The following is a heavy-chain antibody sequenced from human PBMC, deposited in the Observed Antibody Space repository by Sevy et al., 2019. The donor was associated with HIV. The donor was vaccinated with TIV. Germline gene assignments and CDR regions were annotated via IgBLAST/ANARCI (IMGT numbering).Heavy chain of an antibody. J-gene: IGHJ6*02. Sequence: GGSVRLSCAASGFTFSTYAMSWVRQAPGKGLEWVSVISGSGGDTYYADSVKGRFTISRDNSKKTLYLQMNSLRAEDTAVYYCAKDAYYYDSSGYSMSQWYYGMDVWGQGTTVTVSS. D-gene: IGHD3-22*01. CDR2: ISGSGGDT. CDR1: GFTFSTYA. V-gene: IGHV3-23*01. CDR3: AKDAYYYDSSGYSMSQWYYGMDV.